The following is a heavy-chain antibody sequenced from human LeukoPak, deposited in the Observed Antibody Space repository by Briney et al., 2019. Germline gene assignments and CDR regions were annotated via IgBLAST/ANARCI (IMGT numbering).Heavy chain of an antibody. D-gene: IGHD6-13*01. CDR1: GYTFTGYY. Sequence: VASVKVSCKASGYTFTGYYMHWVRQAPGQGLEWMGWINPNSGGTNYAQKFQGRVTMTRDTSISTAYMELSRLRSDDTAVYYCARGRGIAAAGIGPIWGQGTMVTVSS. V-gene: IGHV1-2*02. J-gene: IGHJ3*02. CDR3: ARGRGIAAAGIGPI. CDR2: INPNSGGT.